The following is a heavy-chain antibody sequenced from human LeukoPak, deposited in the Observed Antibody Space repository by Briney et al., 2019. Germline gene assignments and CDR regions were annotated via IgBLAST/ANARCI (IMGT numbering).Heavy chain of an antibody. CDR3: ARHVPYNTWNYFDY. D-gene: IGHD1-20*01. J-gene: IGHJ4*02. CDR2: IYPGGSDI. V-gene: IGHV5-51*01. CDR1: GYTFTGYW. Sequence: GESLKISCKGSGYTFTGYWIGWVRQMPGKGLEWMGIIYPGGSDIKYSPSFQGQVTISVDKSMATAYLQWSSLKASDTAMYYCARHVPYNTWNYFDYLGQGTLVTVSS.